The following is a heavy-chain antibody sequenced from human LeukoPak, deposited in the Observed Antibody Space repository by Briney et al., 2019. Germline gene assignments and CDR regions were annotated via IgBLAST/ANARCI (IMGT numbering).Heavy chain of an antibody. CDR3: ARGTVAGT. D-gene: IGHD6-19*01. V-gene: IGHV3-66*01. CDR1: GFTVSSDY. CDR2: IYSVDST. J-gene: IGHJ4*02. Sequence: GGSLRLSCAASGFTVSSDYMSWVRQAPGKGLEWVSVIYSVDSTYYADSVKGRFTISRDNSKNTLYLQMNSLRAEDTAVYDCARGTVAGTWGQGTLVTVSS.